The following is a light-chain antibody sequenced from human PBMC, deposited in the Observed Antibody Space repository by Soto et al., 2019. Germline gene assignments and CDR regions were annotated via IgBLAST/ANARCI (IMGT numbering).Light chain of an antibody. CDR1: SSDVGGYKY. CDR3: TSYTSRATGV. CDR2: EVS. J-gene: IGLJ2*01. Sequence: QSVLTQPASVSGSPGQSITISCTGTSSDVGGYKYVSWYQQHPGKTPKLIIYEVSNRPSGVSNRFSGSKSGNTASLTISGLHAEDEADYYCTSYTSRATGVFGGGTKLTVL. V-gene: IGLV2-14*01.